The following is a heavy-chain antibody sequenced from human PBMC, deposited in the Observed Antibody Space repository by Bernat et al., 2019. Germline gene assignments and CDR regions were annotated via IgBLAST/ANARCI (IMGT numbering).Heavy chain of an antibody. CDR3: ARGYSSSSEPFDY. V-gene: IGHV4-59*01. J-gene: IGHJ4*02. D-gene: IGHD6-6*01. Sequence: QVQLQESGPGLVKPSETLSLTCTVSGGSISSYYWSWIRQPPGKRLEWLGYIYYSGSTNYNPYLKSRVTISVDTSKNQFSLKLNAVTAADTAVYYCARGYSSSSEPFDYWGQGTLVTVSS. CDR2: IYYSGST. CDR1: GGSISSYY.